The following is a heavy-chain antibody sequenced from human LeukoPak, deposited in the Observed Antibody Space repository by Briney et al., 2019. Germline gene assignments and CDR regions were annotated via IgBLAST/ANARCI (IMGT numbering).Heavy chain of an antibody. CDR3: AREDSKTGDYYDSSLNYYYGMDV. Sequence: GGSLRLSCAASGFTFGDYFMTWIRQAPGKGLEWLSYISYGGSTIFYADSVKGRFTISRDNARNSVYLQMSSLRVEDTAVYYCAREDSKTGDYYDSSLNYYYGMDVWGQGTTVTVSS. CDR1: GFTFGDYF. D-gene: IGHD3-22*01. CDR2: ISYGGSTI. J-gene: IGHJ6*02. V-gene: IGHV3-11*01.